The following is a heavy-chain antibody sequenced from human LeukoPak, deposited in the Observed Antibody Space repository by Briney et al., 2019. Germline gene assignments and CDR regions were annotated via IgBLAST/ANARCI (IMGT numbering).Heavy chain of an antibody. CDR3: ARGSFLYCSSTSCPNFDY. CDR1: GFTFSSYA. CDR2: ISYDGSNK. V-gene: IGHV3-30-3*01. Sequence: GGSLRLSCAASGFTFSSYAMHWVRQAPGKGLEWVAVISYDGSNKYYADSVKGRFTISRDNSKNTLYLQMNSLRAEDTAVYYCARGSFLYCSSTSCPNFDYWGQGTLVTVSS. D-gene: IGHD2-2*01. J-gene: IGHJ4*02.